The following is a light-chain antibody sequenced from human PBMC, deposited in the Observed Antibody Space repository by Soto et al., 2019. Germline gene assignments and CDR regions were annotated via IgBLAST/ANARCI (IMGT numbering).Light chain of an antibody. V-gene: IGKV3-20*01. CDR1: QGIGST. Sequence: ELVLTKSPAPLSVSPGERVTLSCRASQGIGSTLAWYQQKPGQAPRLLIYGAANRATGIPDRFSGSGSGADFTLTISRLEPEDFAVYYCQQYDSSPGLTFGGGTKVDIK. J-gene: IGKJ4*01. CDR3: QQYDSSPGLT. CDR2: GAA.